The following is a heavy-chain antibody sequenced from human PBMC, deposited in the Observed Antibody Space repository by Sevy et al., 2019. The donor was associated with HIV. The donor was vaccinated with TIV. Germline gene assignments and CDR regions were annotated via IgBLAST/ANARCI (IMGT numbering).Heavy chain of an antibody. Sequence: GGSLRLSCAASGFAFSSYAMSWVRQAPGKGLEWVSAISGSGGSKYYLDSVKGRFTISRDNSKNTLYLQMNSLRAEDTAVDYCAKGRYSSSWYHDYWGQGTLVTVSS. CDR2: ISGSGGSK. CDR3: AKGRYSSSWYHDY. V-gene: IGHV3-23*01. J-gene: IGHJ4*02. CDR1: GFAFSSYA. D-gene: IGHD6-13*01.